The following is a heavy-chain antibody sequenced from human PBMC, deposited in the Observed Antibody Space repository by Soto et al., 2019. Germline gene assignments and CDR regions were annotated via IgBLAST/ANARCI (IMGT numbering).Heavy chain of an antibody. D-gene: IGHD6-6*01. J-gene: IGHJ6*02. CDR2: ITSTGGGT. CDR1: GLMFNTYA. Sequence: EAQLLESGGGLVQPGGSLRLSCEASGLMFNTYAMTWVRQAPGKGLEWVASITSTGGGTYYADSVKGRFTISRDNSNNRLYLQIYSLRAEDTAVYFCANRPRYYNMDVWGQGTTVTVSS. CDR3: ANRPRYYNMDV. V-gene: IGHV3-23*01.